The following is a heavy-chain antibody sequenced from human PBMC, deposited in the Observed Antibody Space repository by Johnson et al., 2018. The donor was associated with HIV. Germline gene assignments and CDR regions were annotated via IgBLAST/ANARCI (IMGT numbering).Heavy chain of an antibody. J-gene: IGHJ3*01. V-gene: IGHV3-23*03. CDR2: IYSGGST. D-gene: IGHD2-15*01. CDR3: AKIMSKWSVDDDAFDV. CDR1: RFTFFSYA. Sequence: VQLVESGGGLVQPGGSLRLSCAASRFTFFSYAMSWVRQAPVKGLEWVSVIYSGGSTYYADSVKGRFTISRDNSKNTLYLQMNSLRAEDTAVYYCAKIMSKWSVDDDAFDVWGQGTMVTVSS.